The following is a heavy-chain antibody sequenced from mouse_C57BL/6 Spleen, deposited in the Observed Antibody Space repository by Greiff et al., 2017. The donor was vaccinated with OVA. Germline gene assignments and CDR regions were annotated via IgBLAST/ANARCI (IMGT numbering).Heavy chain of an antibody. CDR3: AREGYYGSSFDV. V-gene: IGHV3-1*01. D-gene: IGHD1-1*01. J-gene: IGHJ1*03. CDR1: GYSITSGYD. CDR2: ISYSGST. Sequence: EVKLMESGPGMVKPSQSLSLTCTVTGYSITSGYDWHWIRHFPGNKLEWMGYISYSGSTNYNQSLKSRISITHDTSKNHFFLKLNSVTTEDTATYYCAREGYYGSSFDVWGTGTTVTVSS.